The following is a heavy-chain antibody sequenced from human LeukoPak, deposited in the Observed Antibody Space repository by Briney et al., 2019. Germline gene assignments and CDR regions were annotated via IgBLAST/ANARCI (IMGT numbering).Heavy chain of an antibody. CDR3: ARDHRAVAASDYYYYYGMDV. Sequence: KPSETLSLTCAVYGGSFSGYYWSWIRQPPGKGLEWIGEINHSGSTNYNPSLKSRVTISVDTSKNQFSLKLSSVAAADTAVYYCARDHRAVAASDYYYYYGMDVWGQGTTVTVSS. V-gene: IGHV4-34*01. D-gene: IGHD6-19*01. CDR2: INHSGST. J-gene: IGHJ6*02. CDR1: GGSFSGYY.